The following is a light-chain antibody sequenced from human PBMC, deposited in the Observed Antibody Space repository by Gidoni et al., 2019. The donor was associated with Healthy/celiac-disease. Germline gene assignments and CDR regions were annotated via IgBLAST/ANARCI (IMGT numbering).Light chain of an antibody. V-gene: IGLV3-9*01. J-gene: IGLJ2*01. CDR3: QVWDSSTVV. CDR1: NIGLKN. CDR2: RDS. Sequence: SYELTQPLSVSVALGQTARITCGGNNIGLKNVHWYQQKPGQAPVLVIYRDSNRPSGNPERFSGSNSGNTATLTISRAQAGDEADYYCQVWDSSTVVFGGGTKLTVL.